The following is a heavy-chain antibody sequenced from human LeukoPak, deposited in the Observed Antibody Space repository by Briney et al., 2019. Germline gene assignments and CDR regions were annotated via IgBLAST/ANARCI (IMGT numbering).Heavy chain of an antibody. CDR1: GGSISSSSYY. V-gene: IGHV4-39*01. J-gene: IGHJ3*02. CDR2: VYYSGSI. Sequence: PSETLSLTCTVSGGSISSSSYYWGWIRQPPGKGLEWIGSVYYSGSIHYNPSLKSRVTISVDTSKNQFSLRLSSVTAADTAVYYCARHTIVGANRDAFDIWGQGTMVTVSS. D-gene: IGHD1-26*01. CDR3: ARHTIVGANRDAFDI.